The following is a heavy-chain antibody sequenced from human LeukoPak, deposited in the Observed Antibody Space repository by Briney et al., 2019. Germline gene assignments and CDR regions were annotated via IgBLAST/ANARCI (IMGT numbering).Heavy chain of an antibody. CDR2: IHYSGTT. CDR1: GRCISDGTYY. Sequence: SETLSLTCTVSGRCISDGTYYWGWIRQPPGKGLEWIGTIHYSGTTHYNRSLKSRVTLSVDTSKNQFSLRLSSVTAADTAVYYCARRTTESYSDYWGQGTLVTVST. J-gene: IGHJ4*02. V-gene: IGHV4-39*01. CDR3: ARRTTESYSDY. D-gene: IGHD1-1*01.